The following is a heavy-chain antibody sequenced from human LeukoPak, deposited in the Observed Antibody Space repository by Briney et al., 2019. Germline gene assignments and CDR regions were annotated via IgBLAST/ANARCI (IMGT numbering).Heavy chain of an antibody. J-gene: IGHJ6*04. CDR1: GGSISSYY. V-gene: IGHV4-4*07. CDR2: IYTSGST. CDR3: ARDREYYDFWSGLDMDV. Sequence: RPSETLSLTCTVPGGSISSYYWSWIRQPAGKGLEWIGRIYTSGSTNYNPSLKSRVTMSVDTSKNQFSLKLSSVTAADTAVYYCARDREYYDFWSGLDMDVWGKGTTVTVSS. D-gene: IGHD3-3*01.